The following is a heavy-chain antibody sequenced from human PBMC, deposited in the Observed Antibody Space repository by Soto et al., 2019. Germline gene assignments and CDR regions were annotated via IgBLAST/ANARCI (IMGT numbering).Heavy chain of an antibody. J-gene: IGHJ4*02. V-gene: IGHV1-2*02. CDR1: GYTFSDYY. D-gene: IGHD1-1*01. CDR2: INPNSGGT. Sequence: GASVKVSCKASGYTFSDYYIRWVRQAPGQGLEWMGWINPNSGGTKYAPKFQGGVTVTRDTSITTAYMELSRLRSGDTAVYYCAREPATAKPEGVDFWGQGTLVTVSS. CDR3: AREPATAKPEGVDF.